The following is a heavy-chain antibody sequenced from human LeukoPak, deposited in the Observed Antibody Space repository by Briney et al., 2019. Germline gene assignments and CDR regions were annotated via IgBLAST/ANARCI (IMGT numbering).Heavy chain of an antibody. V-gene: IGHV3-23*01. J-gene: IGHJ3*02. D-gene: IGHD2-2*01. CDR1: GFTFSSYW. Sequence: GSLRLSCAASGFTFSSYWMSWVRQAPGKGLEWVSAISGSGGSTYYADSVKGRFTISRDNSKNTLYLQMNSLRAEDTAVYYCAKDLDIVVVPAADDAFDIWGQGTMVTVSS. CDR2: ISGSGGST. CDR3: AKDLDIVVVPAADDAFDI.